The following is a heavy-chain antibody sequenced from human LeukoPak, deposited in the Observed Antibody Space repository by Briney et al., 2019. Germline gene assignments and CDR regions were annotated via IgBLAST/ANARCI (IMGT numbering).Heavy chain of an antibody. V-gene: IGHV5-51*01. D-gene: IGHD1-26*01. CDR3: ARLLGGSSTYWFDP. Sequence: GASLQISCKGSGYSFTSYWIGWVRQLPGKGLEWMGIIYPGNSDTRYSPSFQGQVTISADKSISTAYLQWSSLKASDTAMYYCARLLGGSSTYWFDPWGQGTLVTVSA. CDR1: GYSFTSYW. J-gene: IGHJ5*02. CDR2: IYPGNSDT.